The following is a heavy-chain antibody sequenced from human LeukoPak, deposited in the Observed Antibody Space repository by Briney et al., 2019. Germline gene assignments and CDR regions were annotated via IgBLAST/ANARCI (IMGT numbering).Heavy chain of an antibody. J-gene: IGHJ4*02. Sequence: GGPLRLSCAASAFTFSSYWMSWVRQVPGKGLEWVANIKEDGSEKYYVDSVKGRFTISRDNAENSLYLQMNSLRVEDTAVYYCARDPCGDCYSCLDYWGQGALVTVSP. D-gene: IGHD2-21*02. V-gene: IGHV3-7*01. CDR2: IKEDGSEK. CDR1: AFTFSSYW. CDR3: ARDPCGDCYSCLDY.